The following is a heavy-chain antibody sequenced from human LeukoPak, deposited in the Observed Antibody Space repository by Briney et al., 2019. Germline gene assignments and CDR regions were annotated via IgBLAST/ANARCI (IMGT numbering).Heavy chain of an antibody. V-gene: IGHV4-31*03. D-gene: IGHD3-10*01. CDR1: GGSISSGNYY. CDR2: IHHSGST. J-gene: IGHJ5*02. CDR3: ATYGSGSYRFDP. Sequence: SETLSLTCTVSGGSISSGNYYWSWVRQHPGKGLEWIGYIHHSGSTYYNPSLKSRVIISVDTSKNQFSLKLNSVTAADTAVYYCATYGSGSYRFDPWGQGTLVTVSS.